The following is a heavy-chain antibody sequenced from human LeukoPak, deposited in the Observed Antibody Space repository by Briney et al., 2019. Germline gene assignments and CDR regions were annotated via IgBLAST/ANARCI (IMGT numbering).Heavy chain of an antibody. V-gene: IGHV3-66*01. CDR1: EFTVSSNY. CDR3: ARSAGYPRSVNGYFDY. Sequence: GGSLRLSCAASEFTVSSNYMSWVRQAPGKGLEWISVIYSDGSTYYADSVKGRFTISRDKSKNTLYLQMNSLRDEDTAVYYCARSAGYPRSVNGYFDYWGQGTLVTVSS. J-gene: IGHJ4*02. CDR2: IYSDGST. D-gene: IGHD2-15*01.